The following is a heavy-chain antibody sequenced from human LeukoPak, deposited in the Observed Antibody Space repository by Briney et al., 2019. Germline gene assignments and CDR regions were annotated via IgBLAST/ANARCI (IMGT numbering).Heavy chain of an antibody. CDR3: AKVMGFWSGYYPFDY. D-gene: IGHD3-3*01. J-gene: IGHJ4*02. Sequence: GSLRLSCAASGFTFSSYAMSWVRQAPGKGLEWVSAISGSGGSTYYADSVKGRFTISRDNSKNTLYLQMNSLRAEDTAVYYCAKVMGFWSGYYPFDYWGRGTLVTVSS. V-gene: IGHV3-23*01. CDR1: GFTFSSYA. CDR2: ISGSGGST.